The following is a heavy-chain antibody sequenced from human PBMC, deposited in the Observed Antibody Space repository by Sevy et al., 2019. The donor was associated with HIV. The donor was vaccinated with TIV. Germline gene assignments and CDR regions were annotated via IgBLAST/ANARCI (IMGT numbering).Heavy chain of an antibody. CDR3: ASPRYFFGSGSYFSNWFDP. CDR1: GGSISYTTYY. CDR2: IDYSGST. V-gene: IGHV4-39*01. J-gene: IGHJ5*02. Sequence: SETLSLTCTVSGGSISYTTYYWDWVRQPPGKGLEWIGGIDYSGSTYYKPPLRSRVTMSVDTSKNQFSLKLSSVTAADTAVYYCASPRYFFGSGSYFSNWFDPWGQGTLVTVSS. D-gene: IGHD3-10*01.